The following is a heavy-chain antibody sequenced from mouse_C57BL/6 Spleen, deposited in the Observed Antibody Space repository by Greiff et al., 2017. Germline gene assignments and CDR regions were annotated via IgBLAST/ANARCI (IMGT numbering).Heavy chain of an antibody. CDR1: GYTFTDYY. D-gene: IGHD2-5*01. CDR2: INPYNGGT. V-gene: IGHV1-19*01. CDR3: ARDYSIDY. J-gene: IGHJ2*01. Sequence: EVKLQESGPVLVKPGASVKMSCKASGYTFTDYYMNWVKQSHGKSLEWIGVINPYNGGTSYNQKFKGKATLTVDKSSSTAYMELNSLTSEDSAVYYCARDYSIDYWGQGTTLTVSS.